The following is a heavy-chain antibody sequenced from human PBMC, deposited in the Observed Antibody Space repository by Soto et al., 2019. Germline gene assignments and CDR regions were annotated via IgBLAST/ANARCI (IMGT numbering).Heavy chain of an antibody. CDR3: AKDYMSNSGSYFDY. Sequence: HPGGSLRLSCAASGFTFSSYGMHWVRQAPGKGLEWVAVISYDGSNKYYADSVKGRFTISRDNSKNTLYLQMNSLRAEETAVYYCAKDYMSNSGSYFDYWGQGTLVTVSS. CDR2: ISYDGSNK. CDR1: GFTFSSYG. J-gene: IGHJ4*02. V-gene: IGHV3-30*18. D-gene: IGHD1-26*01.